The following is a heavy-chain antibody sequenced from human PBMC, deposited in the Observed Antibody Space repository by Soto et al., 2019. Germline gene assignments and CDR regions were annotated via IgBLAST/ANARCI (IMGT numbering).Heavy chain of an antibody. CDR1: GYTFTSCD. J-gene: IGHJ5*01. CDR2: MNPNSGNT. V-gene: IGHV1-8*01. Sequence: QVQLVQSGAEVKKPGASVKVSCRASGYTFTSCDINWVRQATGQGLEWMGWMNPNSGNTVYAQRFQGRVTMTRNTSISTAYMELSSLRSEDTAVYYCARERNWFDSWGQGTLVTVSS. CDR3: ARERNWFDS.